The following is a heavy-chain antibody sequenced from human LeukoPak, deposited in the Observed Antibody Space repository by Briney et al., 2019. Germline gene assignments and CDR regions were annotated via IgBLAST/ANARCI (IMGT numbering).Heavy chain of an antibody. Sequence: ASVKVSCKASGYTFTSYGISWVRQAPGQGLEWMGWINAGNGNTKYSQKFQGRVTIARDTSATTAYMELSSLRSEDTAVYYCARDLMVRDGNWFDPWGQGTLVTVSS. V-gene: IGHV1-3*01. CDR1: GYTFTSYG. D-gene: IGHD3-10*01. CDR2: INAGNGNT. J-gene: IGHJ5*02. CDR3: ARDLMVRDGNWFDP.